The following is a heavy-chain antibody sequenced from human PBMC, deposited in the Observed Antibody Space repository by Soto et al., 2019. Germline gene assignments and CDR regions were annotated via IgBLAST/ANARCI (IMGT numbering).Heavy chain of an antibody. Sequence: VQLVESGGGVVQPGRSLRLSCAASGFTFSSYGMHWVRQAPGKGLEWVSAISGSGGSTYYADSVKGRFTISRDNSKNTLYLQMNSLRAEDTAVYYCAKDEGSSWPWTYFDYWGQGTLVTVSS. CDR3: AKDEGSSWPWTYFDY. CDR2: ISGSGGST. J-gene: IGHJ4*02. D-gene: IGHD6-13*01. V-gene: IGHV3-23*04. CDR1: GFTFSSYG.